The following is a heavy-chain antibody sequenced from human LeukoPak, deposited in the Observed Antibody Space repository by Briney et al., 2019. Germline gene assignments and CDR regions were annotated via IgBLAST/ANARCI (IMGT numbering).Heavy chain of an antibody. J-gene: IGHJ4*02. CDR2: IYYSGST. CDR1: GDSISTYY. D-gene: IGHD6-19*01. Sequence: SETLSLTCTVSGDSISTYYWSWIRQPPRKGLEWIGYIYYSGSTNYNPSLKSRITISVDTSKNQFSLKLSSVTAADTAVYYCARGFRYSSGIDYWGQGTLVTVSS. CDR3: ARGFRYSSGIDY. V-gene: IGHV4-59*08.